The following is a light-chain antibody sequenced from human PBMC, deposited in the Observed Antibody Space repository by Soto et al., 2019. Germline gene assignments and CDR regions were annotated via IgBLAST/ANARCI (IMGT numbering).Light chain of an antibody. Sequence: EIVLTQSPATLSLSPGEGASLSCRASQSLSSYLAWYQQKPGQAPRLLIYDASNRATGIPARFSSSGSGTDFTLTISSLEPEDFAVYYCQQRKNWPITFGQGTRLEIK. CDR2: DAS. J-gene: IGKJ5*01. CDR3: QQRKNWPIT. V-gene: IGKV3-11*01. CDR1: QSLSSY.